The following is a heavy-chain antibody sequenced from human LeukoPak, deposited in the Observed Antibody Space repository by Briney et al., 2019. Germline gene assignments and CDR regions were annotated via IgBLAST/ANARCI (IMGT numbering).Heavy chain of an antibody. V-gene: IGHV1-2*02. CDR2: SNPNIGDT. CDR3: ATRGKSELGACDY. Sequence: ASVNVSCKTSGYTFTDYYMHWVRQAPGQGLEWVGWSNPNIGDTNYAQRFQCRVTMTTDTSISTAYMELSRLRDDATAVYYCATRGKSELGACDYWGQGTLVTVSS. CDR1: GYTFTDYY. J-gene: IGHJ4*02. D-gene: IGHD7-27*01.